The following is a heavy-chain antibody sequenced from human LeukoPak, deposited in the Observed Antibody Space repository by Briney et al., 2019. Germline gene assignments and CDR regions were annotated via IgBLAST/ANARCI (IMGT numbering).Heavy chain of an antibody. D-gene: IGHD2-2*01. CDR1: GYTFTSYD. CDR3: ARGKEVVVVYYMDV. J-gene: IGHJ6*03. CDR2: MNPNSGNT. Sequence: ASVKVSCKASGYTFTSYDINWVRQPTAQGLEWMGWMNPNSGNTGYAQKFQGRVTMTRNTSISTAYMELSSLRSEDTAVEYCARGKEVVVVYYMDVWGKGTTVTVSS. V-gene: IGHV1-8*01.